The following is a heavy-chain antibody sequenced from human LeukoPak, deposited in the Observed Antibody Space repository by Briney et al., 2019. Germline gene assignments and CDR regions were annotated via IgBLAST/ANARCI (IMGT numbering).Heavy chain of an antibody. CDR2: ISYDGSTT. Sequence: GGSLRLSCAASGFTFSRNAMHWVRQTPGKGLEGVAVISYDGSTTYYSDSVKGRFTISRDNSKSTLYLQMNRLRAEHTAVYYCAELGITMIGGVWGKGTTVTISS. CDR1: GFTFSRNA. J-gene: IGHJ6*04. V-gene: IGHV3-30*04. CDR3: AELGITMIGGV. D-gene: IGHD3-10*02.